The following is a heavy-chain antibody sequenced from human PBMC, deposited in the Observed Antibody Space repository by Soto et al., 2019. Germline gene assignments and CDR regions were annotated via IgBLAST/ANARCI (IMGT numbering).Heavy chain of an antibody. V-gene: IGHV4-59*08. D-gene: IGHD3-9*01. J-gene: IGHJ4*02. CDR3: ARGGYDILTGYPPHHFDY. CDR1: GGSISSYY. Sequence: SETLSLTCTVSGGSISSYYWSWIRQPPGKGLECIVYIYYSGSTNYNPSLKSRVTISVDTSKNLFSLKLSFVTAADTALYYCARGGYDILTGYPPHHFDYWGQGTLVTVSS. CDR2: IYYSGST.